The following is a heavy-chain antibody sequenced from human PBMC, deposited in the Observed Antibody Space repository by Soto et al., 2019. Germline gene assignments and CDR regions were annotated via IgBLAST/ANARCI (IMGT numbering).Heavy chain of an antibody. D-gene: IGHD5-12*01. V-gene: IGHV3-66*01. CDR3: ARVGVATGGSSYYYYMDV. CDR2: IYSGGST. J-gene: IGHJ6*03. CDR1: GFTVSSNY. Sequence: GGSLRLSCAASGFTVSSNYMSWVRQAPGKGLEWVSVIYSGGSTYYADSVKGRFTISRDNSKNTLYLQMNSLRAEDTAVYYCARVGVATGGSSYYYYMDVWGKGTTVTVSS.